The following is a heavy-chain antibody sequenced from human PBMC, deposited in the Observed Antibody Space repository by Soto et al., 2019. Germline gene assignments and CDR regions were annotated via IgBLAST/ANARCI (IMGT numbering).Heavy chain of an antibody. Sequence: QVQLVESGGGLVKPGGSLRLSCAASGFTFSDFYMSWIRQAPGKGLEWISYISSSGTTTYYTDSVKGRFTISRDNAKNSLYLQMNTLRDEDTAVYYSARIWGGGGYALIHWGQGTLVTVSS. J-gene: IGHJ4*02. V-gene: IGHV3-11*01. CDR3: ARIWGGGGYALIH. CDR1: GFTFSDFY. CDR2: ISSSGTTT. D-gene: IGHD2-8*01.